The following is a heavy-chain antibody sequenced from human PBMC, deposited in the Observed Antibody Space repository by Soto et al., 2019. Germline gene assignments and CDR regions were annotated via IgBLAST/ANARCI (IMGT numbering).Heavy chain of an antibody. D-gene: IGHD3-22*01. CDR1: GFTFSSYV. V-gene: IGHV3-30*07. Sequence: GGSLRLSCEASGFTFSSYVMHWVRQAPGKGLEWVAIISYDGNNKYYADSVKGRFTISRDNSKNTLYLQMNSLRAEDTAVYYCARFYYDSSGYLPSPYYYYYGMDVWGQGTTVTVSS. CDR2: ISYDGNNK. CDR3: ARFYYDSSGYLPSPYYYYYGMDV. J-gene: IGHJ6*02.